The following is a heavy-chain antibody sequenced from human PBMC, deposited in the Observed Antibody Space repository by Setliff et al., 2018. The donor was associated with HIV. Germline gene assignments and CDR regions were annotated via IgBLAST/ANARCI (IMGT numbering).Heavy chain of an antibody. CDR3: ARVKPHLRRSGSYWIVDY. D-gene: IGHD1-26*01. V-gene: IGHV3-21*01. CDR2: ISSNSSYI. J-gene: IGHJ4*02. Sequence: PGGSLRLSCAAPGFTFSSYSMNWVRQAPGKGLEWVSSISSNSSYIYYADSVKGRFTISRDNAKNSLYLQMNSLRAEDTAVYHCARVKPHLRRSGSYWIVDYWGQGTLVTVSS. CDR1: GFTFSSYS.